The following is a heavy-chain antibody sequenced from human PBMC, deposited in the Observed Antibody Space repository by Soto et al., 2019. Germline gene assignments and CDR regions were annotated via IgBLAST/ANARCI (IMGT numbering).Heavy chain of an antibody. CDR3: ARERGYCGGDCAEVDY. CDR2: IIPIFGTA. Sequence: SVKVSCKASGGTFSSYAISWVRQAPGQGLEWMGGIIPIFGTANYAQKFQGRVTITADESTSTAYMELSSLRSEDTAVYYCARERGYCGGDCAEVDYWGQGTMVTVSS. V-gene: IGHV1-69*13. CDR1: GGTFSSYA. J-gene: IGHJ4*02. D-gene: IGHD2-21*02.